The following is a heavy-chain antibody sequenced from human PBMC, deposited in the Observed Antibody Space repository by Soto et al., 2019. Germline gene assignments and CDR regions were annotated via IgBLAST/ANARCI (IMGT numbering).Heavy chain of an antibody. D-gene: IGHD6-13*01. CDR1: GFTFSSSA. CDR2: ISGSGGST. V-gene: IGHV3-23*01. CDR3: AKENGYSSSWFEFDY. Sequence: EVQLLESGGGLVQPGGSLRLSCAASGFTFSSSAMSWVRQAPGKGLEWASAISGSGGSTYYPDSVTGRFTISRDNSKNTLYLQMNSLRADDTAGYSCAKENGYSSSWFEFDYWGQGALVTVSS. J-gene: IGHJ4*02.